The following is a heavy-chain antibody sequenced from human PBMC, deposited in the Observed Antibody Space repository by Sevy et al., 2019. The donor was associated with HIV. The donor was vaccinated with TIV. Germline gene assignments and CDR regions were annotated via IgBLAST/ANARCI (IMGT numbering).Heavy chain of an antibody. V-gene: IGHV3-33*01. CDR1: GFIFSRYG. CDR2: IFNDGKTK. CDR3: ARESGSDWYLDY. J-gene: IGHJ4*02. D-gene: IGHD1-26*01. Sequence: GGSLRLSCKASGFIFSRYGVHWVRQAPGKGLEWVASIFNDGKTKYYGDAVKGGFTISRDDSKNTLYLQMDSLRAEDTAVYYCARESGSDWYLDYWGQGTLVTVSS.